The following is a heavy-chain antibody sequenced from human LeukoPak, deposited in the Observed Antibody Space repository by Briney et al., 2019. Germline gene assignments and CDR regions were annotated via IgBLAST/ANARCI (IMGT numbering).Heavy chain of an antibody. V-gene: IGHV4-34*01. CDR2: INHSGST. CDR3: ARKKYDFWRGYYSAFDI. J-gene: IGHJ3*02. D-gene: IGHD3-3*01. CDR1: GGSFSGYY. Sequence: SETLSLTCAVYGGSFSGYYWSWIRQPPGKGLEWIGEINHSGSTNYNPSLKSRVTISVDTSKNQFSLKLSSVTAADTAVYYCARKKYDFWRGYYSAFDIWGQGTMVTVSS.